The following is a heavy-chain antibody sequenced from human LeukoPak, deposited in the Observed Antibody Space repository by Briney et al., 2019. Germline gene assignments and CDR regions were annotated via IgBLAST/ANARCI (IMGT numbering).Heavy chain of an antibody. J-gene: IGHJ4*02. Sequence: GGSLRLSCAASGFTFTSYALSWVRQAPGKGLEWVSAISAGGGSTYDADSVKGRFTISRDNAKNSLYLQMNSLRAEDTAVYYCARDLYRIVVVPHYFDYWGQGTLVTVSS. CDR1: GFTFTSYA. CDR2: ISAGGGST. V-gene: IGHV3-23*01. D-gene: IGHD3-22*01. CDR3: ARDLYRIVVVPHYFDY.